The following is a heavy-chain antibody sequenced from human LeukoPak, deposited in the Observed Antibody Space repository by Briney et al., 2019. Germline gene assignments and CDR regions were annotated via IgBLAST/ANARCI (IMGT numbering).Heavy chain of an antibody. CDR2: ISSSSSTI. J-gene: IGHJ2*01. CDR1: GFTFSSYS. CDR3: ARAYSSSWGLGWYFDL. Sequence: PGGSLRLSCAASGFTFSSYSMNWVRQAPGKGLEWVSYISSSSSTIYYADSVKGRFTISRDNSKNTLYLQMNSLRAEDTAVYYCARAYSSSWGLGWYFDLWGRGTLVTVSS. V-gene: IGHV3-48*01. D-gene: IGHD6-13*01.